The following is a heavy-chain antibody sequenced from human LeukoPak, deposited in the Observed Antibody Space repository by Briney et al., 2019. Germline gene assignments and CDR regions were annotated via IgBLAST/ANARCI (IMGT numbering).Heavy chain of an antibody. Sequence: SQTLSLTCTVSGGSISSGSYYWSWIRQPAGKGLEWIGRIYTSGSTNYNPSLKSRVTISVDTSKNQFSLKLSSVTAADTAVYYCASSLWDNYYDSSGYPRYGHDAFDIWGQGTMVTVSS. CDR1: GGSISSGSYY. CDR3: ASSLWDNYYDSSGYPRYGHDAFDI. J-gene: IGHJ3*02. D-gene: IGHD3-22*01. V-gene: IGHV4-61*02. CDR2: IYTSGST.